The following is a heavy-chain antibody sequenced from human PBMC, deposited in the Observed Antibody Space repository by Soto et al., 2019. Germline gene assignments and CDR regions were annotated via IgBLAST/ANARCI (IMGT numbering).Heavy chain of an antibody. Sequence: GGSLRLSCVVSGLTFRSYWMSWVRQAPGKGLEWVANINQDGSESYYVDSVKGRFTISRDNAKNSLYLKMTSLRAEDTSVYYCARPARECSSPGCANWGQGTLVTVSS. V-gene: IGHV3-7*01. D-gene: IGHD2-2*01. CDR1: GLTFRSYW. CDR3: ARPARECSSPGCAN. CDR2: INQDGSES. J-gene: IGHJ4*02.